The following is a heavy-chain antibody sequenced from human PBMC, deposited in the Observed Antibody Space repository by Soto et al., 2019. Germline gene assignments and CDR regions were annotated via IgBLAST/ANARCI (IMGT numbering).Heavy chain of an antibody. J-gene: IGHJ4*02. V-gene: IGHV4-34*01. D-gene: IGHD3-3*01. CDR2: INHSGST. CDR3: ARGVGTYYDFWSGYSDGGYFDY. Sequence: QVQLQQWGAGLLKPSETLSLTCAVYGGSFSGYYWSWIRQPPGKGLEWIGEINHSGSTNYNPSLKSRVTISVDTSKNQFSLKLSSVTAADTAVYYCARGVGTYYDFWSGYSDGGYFDYWGQGTLVTVSS. CDR1: GGSFSGYY.